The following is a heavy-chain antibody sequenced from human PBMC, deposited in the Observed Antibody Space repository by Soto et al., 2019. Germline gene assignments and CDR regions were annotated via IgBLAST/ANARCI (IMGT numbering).Heavy chain of an antibody. J-gene: IGHJ3*02. D-gene: IGHD3-10*01. CDR3: ARHSPAIYGSGRFAAFDI. V-gene: IGHV5-51*01. CDR1: GYSFTSYW. Sequence: PGESLKISCKGSGYSFTSYWIGWARQMPGKGLEWMGIIYPGDSDTRYSPSFQGQVTISADKSISTAYLQWSSLKASDTAMYYCARHSPAIYGSGRFAAFDIWGQGTMVTVSS. CDR2: IYPGDSDT.